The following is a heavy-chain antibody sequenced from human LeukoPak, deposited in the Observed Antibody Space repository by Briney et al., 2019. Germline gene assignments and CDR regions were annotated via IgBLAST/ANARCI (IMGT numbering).Heavy chain of an antibody. CDR1: GYTFTSYG. Sequence: GASVKVSCKASGYTFTSYGISWVRQAPGQGLEWMGWISAYNGNTNYAQKLQGRVTMTTDTSTSTAYMELRSLRSDDTAVYYCAREPPPHAPMVRGVPGWNYDMDVWGQGTTVTVSS. CDR3: AREPPPHAPMVRGVPGWNYDMDV. V-gene: IGHV1-18*01. CDR2: ISAYNGNT. D-gene: IGHD3-10*01. J-gene: IGHJ6*02.